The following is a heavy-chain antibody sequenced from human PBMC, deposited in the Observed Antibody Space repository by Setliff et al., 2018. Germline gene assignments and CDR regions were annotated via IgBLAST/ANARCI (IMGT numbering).Heavy chain of an antibody. V-gene: IGHV1-69*05. CDR2: TIPIFGST. CDR3: AREGVDTRSSTDYRYYMDV. D-gene: IGHD5-18*01. Sequence: SVKVSCKASGGTFSSYGISWVRQAPGQGLEWMGGTIPIFGSTNYAQKFQDSVTIITNESTSTAYMELRSLRTEDTAVYYCAREGVDTRSSTDYRYYMDVWGKGTTVTVSS. CDR1: GGTFSSYG. J-gene: IGHJ6*03.